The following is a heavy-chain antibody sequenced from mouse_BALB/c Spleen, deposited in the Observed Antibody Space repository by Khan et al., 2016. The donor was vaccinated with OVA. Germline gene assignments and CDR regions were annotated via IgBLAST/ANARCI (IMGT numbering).Heavy chain of an antibody. CDR1: GYSITSDYA. Sequence: EVQLQESGPGLVKPSQSLSLTCTVTGYSITSDYAWNWIRQFPGNKLEWMGYISSSGSTNYNPALKSRISITRDTSKNQFFLQLNSVTTEDTATYYCARRAYYGNWYFDVWGTGTTVTVSS. V-gene: IGHV3-2*02. D-gene: IGHD2-1*01. J-gene: IGHJ1*03. CDR2: ISSSGST. CDR3: ARRAYYGNWYFDV.